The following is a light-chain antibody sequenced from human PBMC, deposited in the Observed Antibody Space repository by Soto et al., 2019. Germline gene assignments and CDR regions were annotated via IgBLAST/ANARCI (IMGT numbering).Light chain of an antibody. CDR1: QSVRSSY. J-gene: IGKJ1*01. CDR3: QDYGSSRT. Sequence: IVLTQSPGTLSLSLGEKATLSCRASQSVRSSYLAWYQQKPGQAPRLLIYGASSRATGIPDRFSGSGSGTDFTLTISRLEPEDSAVYYCQDYGSSRTFGQGTKV. CDR2: GAS. V-gene: IGKV3-20*01.